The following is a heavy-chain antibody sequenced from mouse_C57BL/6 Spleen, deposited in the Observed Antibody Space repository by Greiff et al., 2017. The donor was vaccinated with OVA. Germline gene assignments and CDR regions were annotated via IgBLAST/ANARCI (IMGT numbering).Heavy chain of an antibody. J-gene: IGHJ4*01. CDR3: ARQTPSGYYAMDY. CDR2: IWSDGST. V-gene: IGHV2-6-1*01. Sequence: QVQLKESGPGLVAPSQSLSITCTVSGFSLTSYGVHWVRQPPGKGLEWLVVIWSDGSTTYNSALKSRLSISKDNSKSQVFFKMNSLQTDDTAMYYCARQTPSGYYAMDYWGQGTSVTVSS. CDR1: GFSLTSYG. D-gene: IGHD3-1*01.